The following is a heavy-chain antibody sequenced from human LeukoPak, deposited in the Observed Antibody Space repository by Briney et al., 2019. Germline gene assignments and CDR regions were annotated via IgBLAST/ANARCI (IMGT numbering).Heavy chain of an antibody. V-gene: IGHV1-3*01. D-gene: IGHD2-2*01. CDR3: ARDYCSSTSCLFDY. J-gene: IGHJ4*02. CDR2: INADNGNT. Sequence: ASVKVSCKASGYTFTNYAIYWLRQAPGQRLEWMGWINADNGNTKYSQNFQGRVTITRDTSASTAYMELSRLRSDDTAVYYCARDYCSSTSCLFDYWGQGTLVTVSS. CDR1: GYTFTNYA.